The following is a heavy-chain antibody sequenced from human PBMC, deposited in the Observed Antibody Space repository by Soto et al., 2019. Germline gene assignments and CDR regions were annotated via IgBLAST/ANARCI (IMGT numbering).Heavy chain of an antibody. V-gene: IGHV4-59*01. CDR3: ARDRGRGAVAGTYNWFDP. Sequence: PSETLSLTCTVSGGSISSYYWSWIRQPPGKGLEWIGYIYYSGSTNYNPSLKSRVTISVDTSKNQFSLKLSSVTAADTAVYYCARDRGRGAVAGTYNWFDPWGQGTLVTVSS. CDR1: GGSISSYY. J-gene: IGHJ5*02. CDR2: IYYSGST. D-gene: IGHD6-19*01.